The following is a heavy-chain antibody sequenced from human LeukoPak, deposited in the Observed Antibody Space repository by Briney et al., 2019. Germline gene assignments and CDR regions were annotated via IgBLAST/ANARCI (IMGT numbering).Heavy chain of an antibody. V-gene: IGHV1-46*01. CDR2: INPSGGSA. Sequence: ASVKVSCKASGGTFSSYAISWVRQAPGQGLEWMGIINPSGGSASYAQKFQGRVTMTRDTSASTVYMELTSLRSEDTAVYYCAREGGGIAAAGKKFDPWGQGTLVTVSS. J-gene: IGHJ5*02. CDR1: GGTFSSYA. D-gene: IGHD6-13*01. CDR3: AREGGGIAAAGKKFDP.